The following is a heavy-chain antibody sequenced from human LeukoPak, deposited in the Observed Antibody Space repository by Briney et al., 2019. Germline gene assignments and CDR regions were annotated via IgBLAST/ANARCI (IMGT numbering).Heavy chain of an antibody. CDR3: ARRKRYHGSGSYYIRAPFDY. CDR1: GGSFSGYY. D-gene: IGHD3-10*01. J-gene: IGHJ4*02. Sequence: SETLSLTCAVYGGSFSGYYWSWIRQPPGKGLEWIGEINHSGSTNYNPSLKSRVTISVDTSKNQFSLKLSSVTAADTAVYYCARRKRYHGSGSYYIRAPFDYWGQGTLVTVSS. CDR2: INHSGST. V-gene: IGHV4-34*01.